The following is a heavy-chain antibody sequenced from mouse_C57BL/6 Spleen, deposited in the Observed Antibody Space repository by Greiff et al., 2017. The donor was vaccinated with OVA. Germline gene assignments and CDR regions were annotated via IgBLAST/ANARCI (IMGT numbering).Heavy chain of an antibody. CDR3: ARNGKGYFDV. CDR1: GYTFTSYW. V-gene: IGHV1-55*01. J-gene: IGHJ1*03. CDR2: IYPGSGST. D-gene: IGHD2-1*01. Sequence: QVHVKQPGAELVKPGASVKMSCKASGYTFTSYWITWVKPRPGQGLEWIGDIYPGSGSTNYNEKFKSKATLTVDTSSSTAYMQLSSLTSEDSAVYYCARNGKGYFDVWGTGTTVTVSS.